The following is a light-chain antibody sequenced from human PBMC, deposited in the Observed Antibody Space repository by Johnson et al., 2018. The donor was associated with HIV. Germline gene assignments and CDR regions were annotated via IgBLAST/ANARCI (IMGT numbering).Light chain of an antibody. CDR3: GTWDSSLSVFV. CDR1: NSNIGNNF. CDR2: ENI. J-gene: IGLJ1*01. V-gene: IGLV1-51*02. Sequence: QPVLTQPPSVSAAPGQKVTISCSGSNSNIGNNFVSWYQQLPGTAPKLLIYENIKRPSGIPDRFSGSKSGTSATLGITGLQTGDEADYYCGTWDSSLSVFVFVTGTKVTVL.